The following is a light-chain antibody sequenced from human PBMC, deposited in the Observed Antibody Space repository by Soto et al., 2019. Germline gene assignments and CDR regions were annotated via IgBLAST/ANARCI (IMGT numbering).Light chain of an antibody. J-gene: IGLJ1*01. Sequence: SVLTQPRSVSGSPGQSVTISCTGTSSDVGGYNYVSWYQEQPGKAPKLMIYDVSKRPSGVPDRFSGSKSGNTASLTISGLQAEDEADYYCCSDAGSYSYVFGIGTKVTVL. CDR2: DVS. V-gene: IGLV2-11*01. CDR1: SSDVGGYNY. CDR3: CSDAGSYSYV.